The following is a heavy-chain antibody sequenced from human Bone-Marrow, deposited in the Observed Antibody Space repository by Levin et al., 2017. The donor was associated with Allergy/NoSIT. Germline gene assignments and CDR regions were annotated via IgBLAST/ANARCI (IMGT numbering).Heavy chain of an antibody. D-gene: IGHD3-10*01. Sequence: ASVKVSCKASGYTFTDYDIFWVRQAPGQGLEWMGWISASNGNTIYAQKLQGRVTMTTDTSTSTAYMELKSLRSDDTALYYCAREDGSILSKWFDPWGQGTLVTVSS. CDR2: ISASNGNT. CDR3: AREDGSILSKWFDP. J-gene: IGHJ5*02. CDR1: GYTFTDYD. V-gene: IGHV1-18*01.